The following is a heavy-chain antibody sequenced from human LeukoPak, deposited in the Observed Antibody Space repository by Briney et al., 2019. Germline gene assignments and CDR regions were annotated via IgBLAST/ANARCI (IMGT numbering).Heavy chain of an antibody. CDR2: IFYSGST. CDR3: ARDILATSIAAPYY. V-gene: IGHV4-34*12. CDR1: GGSFSGHY. J-gene: IGHJ4*02. D-gene: IGHD6-13*01. Sequence: SETLSLTCGVYGGSFSGHYWSWIRQPPGKGLEWVGSIFYSGSTYYNPSLKSRVTISVDTSKNQFSLRLSSVNAADTAVYYCARDILATSIAAPYYWGQGTLVTVSS.